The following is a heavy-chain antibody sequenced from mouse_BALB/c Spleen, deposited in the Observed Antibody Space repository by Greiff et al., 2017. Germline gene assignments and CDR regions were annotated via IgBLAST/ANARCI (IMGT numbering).Heavy chain of an antibody. J-gene: IGHJ4*01. CDR2: ISDGGSYT. D-gene: IGHD1-1*01. CDR3: ARGDYGGLYAMDY. CDR1: GFTFSDYY. Sequence: EVHLVESGGGLVKPGGSLKLSCAASGFTFSDYYMYWVRQTPEKRLEWVATISDGGSYTYYPDSVKGRFTISRDNAKNNLYLQMSSLKSEDTAMYYCARGDYGGLYAMDYWGQGTSVTVSS. V-gene: IGHV5-4*02.